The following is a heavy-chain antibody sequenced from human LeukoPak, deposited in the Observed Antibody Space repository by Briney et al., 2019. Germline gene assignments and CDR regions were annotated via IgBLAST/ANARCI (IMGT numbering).Heavy chain of an antibody. CDR2: IYPGDSDT. Sequence: GESLKISCKGSGYSFTSYWIGWVRQMPGKGLEWMGIIYPGDSDTRYSPSFQGQVTISADKSISTAYLQWSSLKASDTPMYYCARRGSLYCSSTSCSFDYWGQGTLVTVSS. D-gene: IGHD2-2*01. CDR3: ARRGSLYCSSTSCSFDY. V-gene: IGHV5-51*01. J-gene: IGHJ4*02. CDR1: GYSFTSYW.